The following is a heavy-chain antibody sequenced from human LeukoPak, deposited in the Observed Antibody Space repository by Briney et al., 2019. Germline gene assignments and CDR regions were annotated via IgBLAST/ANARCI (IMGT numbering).Heavy chain of an antibody. J-gene: IGHJ4*02. V-gene: IGHV3-23*01. CDR1: GFTFSNYL. CDR2: ISGNGFDT. CDR3: ATQRRLQTGTINYFDY. Sequence: GGSPRLSCAASGFTFSNYLMSWVRQAPGKGREWVSAISGNGFDTHYADSVKGRFTISRDNSKNTLYLQMKSLRPDDTAVYYCATQRRLQTGTINYFDYWGQGTLVTVSS. D-gene: IGHD1-14*01.